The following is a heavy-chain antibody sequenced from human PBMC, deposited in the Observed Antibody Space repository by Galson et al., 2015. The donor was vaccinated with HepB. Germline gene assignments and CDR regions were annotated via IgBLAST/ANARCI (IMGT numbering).Heavy chain of an antibody. Sequence: SLRLSCAASGFTFSSYSMNWVRQAPGKGLEWVSYISSSSSTIYYADSVKGRFTISRDNAKNSLYLQMNSLRDEDTAVYYCARHQGAYYYPYFDYWGQGTLVTVSS. CDR2: ISSSSSTI. J-gene: IGHJ4*02. CDR3: ARHQGAYYYPYFDY. D-gene: IGHD3-22*01. CDR1: GFTFSSYS. V-gene: IGHV3-48*02.